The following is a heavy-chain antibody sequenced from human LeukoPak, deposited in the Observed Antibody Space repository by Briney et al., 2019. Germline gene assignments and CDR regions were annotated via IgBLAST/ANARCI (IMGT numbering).Heavy chain of an antibody. J-gene: IGHJ4*02. CDR1: GFTFSSYA. V-gene: IGHV3-30*04. CDR3: ARHLLWFGELSGGFDY. Sequence: GGSLRLSCAASGFTFSSYAMHWVRRAPGKGLEWVAVISYDGSNKYYADSVKGRFTISRDNSKNTLYLQMNSLRAEDTAVYYCARHLLWFGELSGGFDYWGQGTLVTVSS. CDR2: ISYDGSNK. D-gene: IGHD3-10*01.